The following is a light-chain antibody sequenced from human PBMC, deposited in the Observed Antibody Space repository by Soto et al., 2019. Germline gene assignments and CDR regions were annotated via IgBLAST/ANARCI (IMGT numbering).Light chain of an antibody. Sequence: EIGFAPSPGTLVLSPGERAPLSCRARQSVTSSYLAWYQQKPGQAPRLLIYGASSRATGIPDRFSGSGSGTDFTLTISRLEPEDFAVYYCQQYGSSPPLSFGGGTKVDIK. CDR3: QQYGSSPPLS. J-gene: IGKJ4*01. CDR2: GAS. V-gene: IGKV3-20*01. CDR1: QSVTSSY.